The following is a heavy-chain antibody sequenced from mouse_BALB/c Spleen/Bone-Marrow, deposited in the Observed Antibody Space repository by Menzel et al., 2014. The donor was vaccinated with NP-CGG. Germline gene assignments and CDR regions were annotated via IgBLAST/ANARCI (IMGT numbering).Heavy chain of an antibody. J-gene: IGHJ3*01. V-gene: IGHV1-9*01. CDR1: GYTFSSYW. CDR2: ILPGSGNT. CDR3: TRQGFAC. Sequence: VQLQQSEPELMKPGASVKISCKATGYTFSSYWIEWVKQRPGHGLEWIGEILPGSGNTHYNEKFKGKATFTADTSSNTAYMRLSSLTSEDSAVYYCTRQGFACWGQGTLVTVSA.